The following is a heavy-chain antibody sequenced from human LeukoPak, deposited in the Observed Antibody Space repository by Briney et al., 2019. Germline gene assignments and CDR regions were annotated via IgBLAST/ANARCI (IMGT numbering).Heavy chain of an antibody. CDR1: GSTLSTHW. CDR3: TRDKVVRGVISDVFDI. J-gene: IGHJ3*02. D-gene: IGHD3-10*01. CDR2: IKQDGREE. Sequence: GGSLRLSCAASGSTLSTHWMSWVRQAPGKGLEWVANIKQDGREEYYVDSVKGRFTISRDNAKNSLYLQMDSLRVEDTAVYYCTRDKVVRGVISDVFDIWGRGTMVTVSS. V-gene: IGHV3-7*01.